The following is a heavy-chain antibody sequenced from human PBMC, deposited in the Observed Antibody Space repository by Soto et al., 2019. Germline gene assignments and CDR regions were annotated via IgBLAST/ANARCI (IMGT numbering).Heavy chain of an antibody. CDR1: GGSISSNNYY. CDR3: ASHLRPTNWGGGYFDY. Sequence: QLQLQESGPGLVKPSETLSLTCFVSGGSISSNNYYWGWIRQPPGEGLEWIGSMSCRSTYYNPSLKSRVTISVDTSKNQFSLKLTSVTAADTAVYYCASHLRPTNWGGGYFDYWGQGPLVTVSS. V-gene: IGHV4-39*01. CDR2: MSCRST. D-gene: IGHD7-27*01. J-gene: IGHJ4*02.